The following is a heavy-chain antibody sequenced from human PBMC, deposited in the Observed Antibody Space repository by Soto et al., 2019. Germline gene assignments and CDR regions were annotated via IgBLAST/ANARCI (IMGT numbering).Heavy chain of an antibody. CDR3: ARVRFGELV. J-gene: IGHJ4*02. V-gene: IGHV3-23*01. CDR2: IGVGGGDR. CDR1: GFTFSSYA. Sequence: EVQLLESGGGLVQPGGSLRLSCAASGFTFSSYAMSWVRQAPGKGLEWVSIIGVGGGDRYYPESVKGRFTISRDNSRDTLYLEMNSLRDEDTAVDYCARVRFGELVWGQGTLVTVYS. D-gene: IGHD3-10*01.